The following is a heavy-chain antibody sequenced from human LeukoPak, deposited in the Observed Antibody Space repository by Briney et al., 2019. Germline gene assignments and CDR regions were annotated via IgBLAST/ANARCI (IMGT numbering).Heavy chain of an antibody. Sequence: SETLSLTCTVSGGSISSGGYYWSWIRQHPGKGLEWIGYIYYSGSTYYNPSLKSRVTISVDTSKNQFSLKLSSVTAADTAVYYCASYTPVRDGYKRFDYCGQGTLVTVSS. CDR3: ASYTPVRDGYKRFDY. J-gene: IGHJ4*02. CDR2: IYYSGST. CDR1: GGSISSGGYY. V-gene: IGHV4-31*03. D-gene: IGHD5-24*01.